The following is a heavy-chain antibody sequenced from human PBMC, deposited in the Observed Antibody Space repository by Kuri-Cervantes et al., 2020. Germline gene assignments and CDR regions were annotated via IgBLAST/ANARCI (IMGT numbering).Heavy chain of an antibody. CDR1: GYTFTGYY. Sequence: ASVKVSCKASGYTFTGYYMHWVRQAPGQGLEWMGWINPNSGGTNYAQKLQDRLTMTTDTSTSTAYIELRSLTSDDTAVYYCAKNMLRGDYLDYWGQGTLVTVSS. CDR3: AKNMLRGDYLDY. V-gene: IGHV1-2*02. D-gene: IGHD3-10*01. J-gene: IGHJ4*02. CDR2: INPNSGGT.